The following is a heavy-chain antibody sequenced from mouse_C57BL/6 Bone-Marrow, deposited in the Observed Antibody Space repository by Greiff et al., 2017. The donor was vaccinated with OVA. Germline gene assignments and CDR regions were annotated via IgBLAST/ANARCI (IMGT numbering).Heavy chain of an antibody. CDR3: ARDGRDGYPSWFAY. CDR2: SRNKANDYTT. J-gene: IGHJ3*01. D-gene: IGHD2-3*01. V-gene: IGHV7-1*01. CDR1: GFTFSDYY. Sequence: EVQGVESGGGLVQSGRSLRLSCATSGFTFSDYYMEWVRQAPGKGLEWIAVSRNKANDYTTEYSASVKGRFIVSRDTSQSILYLQMNALRAEDSASYYCARDGRDGYPSWFAYWGQGTLVTVSA.